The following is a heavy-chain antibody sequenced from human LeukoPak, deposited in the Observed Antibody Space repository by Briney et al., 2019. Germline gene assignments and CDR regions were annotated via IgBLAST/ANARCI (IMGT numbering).Heavy chain of an antibody. J-gene: IGHJ6*03. V-gene: IGHV4-4*08. CDR1: GDSISSYY. D-gene: IGHD2-21*02. Sequence: SETLSLTCTVCGDSISSYYWSWIRQPPGKGLEGIGRIYTSGSTNYNPSLKSRVTISVDTSKNQFSLKLRSVTAADTAVYYCASNLAYCGGDCASDYYYYMDVWGEGTTVTISS. CDR2: IYTSGST. CDR3: ASNLAYCGGDCASDYYYYMDV.